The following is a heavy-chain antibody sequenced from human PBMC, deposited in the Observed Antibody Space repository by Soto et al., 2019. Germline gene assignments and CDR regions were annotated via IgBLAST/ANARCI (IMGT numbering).Heavy chain of an antibody. D-gene: IGHD5-18*01. Sequence: EVQLVESGGGLVQPGGSLRLSYAVSGITLRDHYIDWVRQAPGEGLEWVGRTRNKANSYTTEYAASVKGRFTLSRDDSKNSVYLQMNSLKTEDTALYYCARVIRGYSYGHYFDHWGQGTLVTVSS. CDR3: ARVIRGYSYGHYFDH. CDR2: TRNKANSYTT. CDR1: GITLRDHY. J-gene: IGHJ4*02. V-gene: IGHV3-72*01.